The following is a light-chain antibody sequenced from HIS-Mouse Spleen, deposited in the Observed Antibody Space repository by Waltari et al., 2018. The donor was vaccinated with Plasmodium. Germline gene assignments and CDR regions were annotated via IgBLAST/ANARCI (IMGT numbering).Light chain of an antibody. V-gene: IGKV1-8*01. CDR3: QQYYSYPFT. Sequence: AIRMTQSPSSFSASSGARVTITCRASQGISSYLAWYQQKPGQAPKLLIYAASTLQRGVPSRFSGSGSGTDFTLTISCLQSEDFATYYCQQYYSYPFTFGPGTKVDIK. CDR2: AAS. CDR1: QGISSY. J-gene: IGKJ3*01.